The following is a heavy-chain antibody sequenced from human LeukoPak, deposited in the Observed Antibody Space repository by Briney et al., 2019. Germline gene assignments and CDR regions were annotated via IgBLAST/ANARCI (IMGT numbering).Heavy chain of an antibody. Sequence: SQTLSLTCTVSGGSISSGGSHWSWIRQPAGKGLEWIGRIYTSGSTNYNPSLKSRVTMSVDTSKNQFSLKLSSVTAADTAVYYCARTDCSSTSCRGNWFDPWGQGTLVTVSS. D-gene: IGHD2-2*01. J-gene: IGHJ5*02. CDR1: GGSISSGGSH. CDR2: IYTSGST. V-gene: IGHV4-61*02. CDR3: ARTDCSSTSCRGNWFDP.